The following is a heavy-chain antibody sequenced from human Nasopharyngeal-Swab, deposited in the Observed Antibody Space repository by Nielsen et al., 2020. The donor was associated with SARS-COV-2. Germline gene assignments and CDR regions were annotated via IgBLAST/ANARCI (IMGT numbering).Heavy chain of an antibody. CDR3: ASERSSRLGEGTFDY. J-gene: IGHJ4*02. V-gene: IGHV3-48*04. D-gene: IGHD3-16*01. Sequence: GGSLRLSCAASGFTFSTYSMNWVRQTPGKGLEWVSYISSGSSSIFYADSVKGRFTISRDNAKNSLYLQMNSLRAEDTAVYYCASERSSRLGEGTFDYWGQGTLVTVSS. CDR2: ISSGSSSI. CDR1: GFTFSTYS.